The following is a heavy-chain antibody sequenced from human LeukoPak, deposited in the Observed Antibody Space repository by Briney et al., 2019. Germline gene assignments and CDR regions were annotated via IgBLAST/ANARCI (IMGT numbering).Heavy chain of an antibody. J-gene: IGHJ4*02. CDR3: ARDLFVGATTAFDY. V-gene: IGHV1-2*02. CDR1: GYTFTGYY. D-gene: IGHD1-26*01. Sequence: ASVKVSCKASGYTFTGYYMHWVRQAPGQGLEWMGWINPNSGGTNYAQKFQGRVTITRDTSISTAYMELSRLRSDDTAVYYCARDLFVGATTAFDYWGQGTLVTVSS. CDR2: INPNSGGT.